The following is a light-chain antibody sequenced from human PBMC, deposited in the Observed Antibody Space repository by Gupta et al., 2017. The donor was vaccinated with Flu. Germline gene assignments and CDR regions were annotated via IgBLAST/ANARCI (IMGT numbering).Light chain of an antibody. CDR2: GAS. CDR3: QHYNIWPPWT. J-gene: IGKJ1*01. Sequence: ERATRSCRASRSVSNNLAWYQQRPGQAPRLLILGASTRAAGIPARFSGNGSETEFTLTISGLQSEDFAVYFCQHYNIWPPWTFGQGTKVEIK. CDR1: RSVSNN. V-gene: IGKV3-15*01.